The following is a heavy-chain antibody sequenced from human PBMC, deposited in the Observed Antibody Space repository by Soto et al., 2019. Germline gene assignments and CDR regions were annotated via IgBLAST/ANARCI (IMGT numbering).Heavy chain of an antibody. CDR3: ARSMVRGVNTLDY. J-gene: IGHJ4*02. CDR2: INHSGST. CDR1: GGPFSGYY. Sequence: SETLSLTCAVYGGPFSGYYWSWIRQPPGKGLEWIGEINHSGSTNYNPSLKSRVTISVDTSKNQFSLKLSSVTAADTAVYYCARSMVRGVNTLDYWGQGTLVTVSS. V-gene: IGHV4-34*01. D-gene: IGHD3-10*01.